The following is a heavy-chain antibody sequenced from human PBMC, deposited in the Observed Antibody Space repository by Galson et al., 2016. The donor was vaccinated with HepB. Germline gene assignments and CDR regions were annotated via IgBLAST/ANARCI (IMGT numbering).Heavy chain of an antibody. CDR3: TRHLDPGYSSSWYFWFGP. CDR1: GLTFSGSA. D-gene: IGHD6-13*01. CDR2: IRSKANNYAT. V-gene: IGHV3-73*01. Sequence: SLRLSCAVSGLTFSGSAMHWVRQASGKGLEWVGHIRSKANNYATAYAASVKGRFTISRDDSKNTAYLQMNSLKTEDTAVYYCTRHLDPGYSSSWYFWFGPWGQGTLVTVSS. J-gene: IGHJ5*02.